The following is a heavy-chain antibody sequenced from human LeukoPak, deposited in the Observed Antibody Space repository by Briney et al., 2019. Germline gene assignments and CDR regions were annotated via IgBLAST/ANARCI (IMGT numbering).Heavy chain of an antibody. CDR2: ILNNGVSA. D-gene: IGHD2-8*02. CDR1: GFTFGTYA. V-gene: IGHV3-23*01. Sequence: GGSLRLSCAASGFTFGTYAMTWVRQAPGMGLEWVSTILNNGVSAYHADSVKGRFTISRDNSKNTLYLQMNSLRAEDTAVYYCATSMTSPGAFDYWGQGTLVTVSS. J-gene: IGHJ4*02. CDR3: ATSMTSPGAFDY.